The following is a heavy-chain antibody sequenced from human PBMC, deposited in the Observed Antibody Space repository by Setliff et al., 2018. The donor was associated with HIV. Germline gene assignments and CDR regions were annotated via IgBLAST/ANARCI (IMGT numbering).Heavy chain of an antibody. J-gene: IGHJ5*02. CDR1: GGSIGLYY. D-gene: IGHD3-22*01. CDR3: ARGDDFHDGSGYYYP. V-gene: IGHV4-59*01. CDR2: IYDSHFT. Sequence: SETRSLTCTVSGGSIGLYYWSWIRQPPGKGLEWIGYIYDSHFTNYSPSLQSRVAISVDTSRNQLSLKLDSVTAAGTAVYYCARGDDFHDGSGYYYPWGQGTLVTVSS.